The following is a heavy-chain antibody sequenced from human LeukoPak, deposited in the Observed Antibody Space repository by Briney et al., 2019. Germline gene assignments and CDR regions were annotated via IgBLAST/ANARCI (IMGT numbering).Heavy chain of an antibody. V-gene: IGHV1-18*01. CDR3: VGSLGYCTSNFCYLKY. J-gene: IGHJ4*02. Sequence: GASVKVSCKASGYSKNFYGITWVRQVAGQGLEWMGWISAQHGQTEYAPNSQDRVTMTTDTDMNTAYMELRSLRSDDTAVYYCVGSLGYCTSNFCYLKYWGQGTLVTVSS. CDR2: ISAQHGQT. CDR1: GYSKNFYG. D-gene: IGHD2-2*01.